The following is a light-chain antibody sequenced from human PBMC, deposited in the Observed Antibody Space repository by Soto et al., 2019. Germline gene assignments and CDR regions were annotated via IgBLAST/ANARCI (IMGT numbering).Light chain of an antibody. CDR3: QQTSSFPLT. J-gene: IGKJ4*01. CDR2: DAS. CDR1: QGITSW. V-gene: IGKV1-12*01. Sequence: DIQMTQSPSSVSASVGDRVTITCRARQGITSWLAWYQQKPGRAPKLLIYDASSLQSGVPSRFSGSGSGRDFTLTISSLQHEDFATYFCQQTSSFPLTFGGGTKVEIK.